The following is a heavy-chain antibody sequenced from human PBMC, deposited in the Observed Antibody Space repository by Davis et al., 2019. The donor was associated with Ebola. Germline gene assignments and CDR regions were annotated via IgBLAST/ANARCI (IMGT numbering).Heavy chain of an antibody. Sequence: ASVKVSCKASGYTFTGYDMYLVRQAPGQGLEWMGRINPNSGGTNYAQKFQGRVTLTRDTSISTAYMELSRLTSDDTAVYYCARGVGAGASRMDVWGQGTTVTVSS. V-gene: IGHV1-2*06. CDR2: INPNSGGT. J-gene: IGHJ6*02. CDR1: GYTFTGYD. CDR3: ARGVGAGASRMDV. D-gene: IGHD1-26*01.